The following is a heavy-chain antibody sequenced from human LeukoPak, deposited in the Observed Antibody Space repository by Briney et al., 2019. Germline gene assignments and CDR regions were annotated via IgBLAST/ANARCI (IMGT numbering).Heavy chain of an antibody. CDR3: ARDLIRYYDFWSGYSDY. Sequence: ASVKVSCKASGYTFTSYGISWVRQAPGQGLEWMGWISAYNGNTNYAQKPQGRVTMTTDTSTSTAYMELRSLRSDDTAVYYCARDLIRYYDFWSGYSDYWGQGTLVTVSS. V-gene: IGHV1-18*01. J-gene: IGHJ4*02. CDR2: ISAYNGNT. CDR1: GYTFTSYG. D-gene: IGHD3-3*01.